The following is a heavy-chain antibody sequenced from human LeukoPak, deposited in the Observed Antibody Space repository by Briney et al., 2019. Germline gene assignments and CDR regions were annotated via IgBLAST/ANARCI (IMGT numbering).Heavy chain of an antibody. Sequence: GGSLRLSCTASGFTFSVSWMNWVRQAPGKGLEWVANIKYDGSEKYYVDSVKGRFTISRDNAKNSLYLQMNSLRAEDTAVYYCARGGTTFEHWGQGTLVTVSS. D-gene: IGHD1-1*01. CDR2: IKYDGSEK. V-gene: IGHV3-7*01. CDR3: ARGGTTFEH. J-gene: IGHJ4*02. CDR1: GFTFSVSW.